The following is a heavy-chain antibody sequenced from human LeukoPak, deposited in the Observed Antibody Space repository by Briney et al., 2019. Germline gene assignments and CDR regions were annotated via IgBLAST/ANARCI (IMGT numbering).Heavy chain of an antibody. V-gene: IGHV4-30-4*08. D-gene: IGHD2-2*01. CDR2: IYYSGST. Sequence: PSQTLSLTCTVSGGSISSGDYYWSWIRQPPGKALEWIGYIYYSGSTYYNPSLKSRVTISVDTSKNQFSLKLSSVTAADTAVYYCARGYQLLSILGYWGQGTLVTVSS. CDR3: ARGYQLLSILGY. J-gene: IGHJ4*02. CDR1: GGSISSGDYY.